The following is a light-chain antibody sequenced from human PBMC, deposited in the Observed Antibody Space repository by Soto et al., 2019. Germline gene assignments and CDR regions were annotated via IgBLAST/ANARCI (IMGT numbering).Light chain of an antibody. CDR1: TSDVGAYNR. CDR3: TSYTTSDTVI. CDR2: EVK. V-gene: IGLV2-18*02. J-gene: IGLJ2*01. Sequence: QSVLTQPPSVSGSPGQSVTISCSGTTSDVGAYNRVSWYQQPPGAAPKLLIYEVKVRPSGVPDRFSGSKSGTTASLTISGLQADDEGDYFCTSYTTSDTVIFGGGTKLTVL.